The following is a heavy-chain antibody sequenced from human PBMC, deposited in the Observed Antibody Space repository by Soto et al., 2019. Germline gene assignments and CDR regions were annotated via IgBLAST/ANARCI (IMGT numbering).Heavy chain of an antibody. CDR1: GFTFSNAW. CDR2: IKSNTDGGTI. V-gene: IGHV3-15*07. D-gene: IGHD2-21*01. J-gene: IGHJ4*02. Sequence: GGSLRLSCAASGFTFSNAWMNWVRQAPGKGLEWVGRIKSNTDGGTIDYAAPVKGRFTISRDDSKNTLYVQMNSLRIEDTAVYYCITRYSGNWGLGTLVTVSS. CDR3: ITRYSGN.